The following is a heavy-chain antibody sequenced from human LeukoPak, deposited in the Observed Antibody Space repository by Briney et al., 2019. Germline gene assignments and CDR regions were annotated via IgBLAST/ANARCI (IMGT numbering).Heavy chain of an antibody. CDR1: GFTFSTST. CDR2: ISGASDYI. Sequence: GGSLRLSCAASGFTFSTSTMNWVRQAPGKWLEWVSSISGASDYIYYGDSVKGRFTISRDNARNSLYLQMNSLRVDDTAVYYCVRISNSATFLNWFDRMGQGTLVTVSP. J-gene: IGHJ5*02. V-gene: IGHV3-21*01. D-gene: IGHD2/OR15-2a*01. CDR3: VRISNSATFLNWFDR.